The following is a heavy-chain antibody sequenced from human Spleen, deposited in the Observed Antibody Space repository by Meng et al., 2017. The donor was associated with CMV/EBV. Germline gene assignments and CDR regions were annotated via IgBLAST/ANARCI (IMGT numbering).Heavy chain of an antibody. J-gene: IGHJ6*02. CDR3: ARDSRPYYDFWSGYSWNYYGMDV. CDR2: IKQDGSEK. V-gene: IGHV3-7*01. Sequence: LTCAVSGGSISSNTHWWSWVRQAPGKGLEWVANIKQDGSEKYYVDSVKGRFTISRDNAKNSLYLRMNSLRAEDTAVYYCARDSRPYYDFWSGYSWNYYGMDVWGQGTTVTVSS. D-gene: IGHD3-3*01. CDR1: GGSISSNTHW.